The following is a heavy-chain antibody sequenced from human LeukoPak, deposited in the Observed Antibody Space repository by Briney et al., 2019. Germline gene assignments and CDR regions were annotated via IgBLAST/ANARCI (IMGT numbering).Heavy chain of an antibody. J-gene: IGHJ4*02. V-gene: IGHV4-59*08. CDR2: IYYSGST. D-gene: IGHD3-10*01. CDR3: ARHAGSESYYSHWDY. Sequence: SETLSLTCTVSGGSITSYYWSWLRQPPGKGLDWIGYIYYSGSTNYNPSLKSRVTISVDTSKNQFSLNLSSVTAADTAVYYCARHAGSESYYSHWDYWGQGTLVTVSS. CDR1: GGSITSYY.